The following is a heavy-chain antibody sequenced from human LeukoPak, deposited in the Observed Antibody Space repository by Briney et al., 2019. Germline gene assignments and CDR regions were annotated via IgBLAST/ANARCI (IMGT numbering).Heavy chain of an antibody. CDR2: ISHHVNVK. CDR1: GFDFQNHV. CDR3: AKDRYSYAFEYSDS. J-gene: IGHJ4*02. D-gene: IGHD5-18*01. V-gene: IGHV3-30-3*01. Sequence: PGGSLRLSCAASGFDFQNHVIHWVRQVPGKGLEWVAVISHHVNVKFYADSVKGRLTISRDNSAKTVYLQMNSLRPDDAAVYYCAKDRYSYAFEYSDSWGQGTLVTVSS.